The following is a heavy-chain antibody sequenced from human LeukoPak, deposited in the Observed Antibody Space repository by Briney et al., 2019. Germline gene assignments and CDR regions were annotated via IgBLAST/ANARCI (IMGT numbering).Heavy chain of an antibody. J-gene: IGHJ3*02. V-gene: IGHV1-18*01. CDR1: GYTFTSYG. Sequence: ASVKVSCKASGYTFTSYGISWVRQAPGQGLEWMGWISAYNGNTNHAQKLQGRVTMTTDTSTSTAYMELRSLRSDDTAVYYCARVRYYDSSGYYLDAFDIWGQGTMVTVSS. CDR2: ISAYNGNT. D-gene: IGHD3-22*01. CDR3: ARVRYYDSSGYYLDAFDI.